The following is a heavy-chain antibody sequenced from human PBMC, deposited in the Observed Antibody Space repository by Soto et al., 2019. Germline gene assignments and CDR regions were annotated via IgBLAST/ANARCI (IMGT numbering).Heavy chain of an antibody. V-gene: IGHV3-23*01. Sequence: GGSLRLSCAASGFTFSSYAMSWVRLAPGKGLEWVSAISGSGGSTYYADSVKGRFTISRDNSKNTLYLQMNSLRAEDTAVYYCAKDYRANWDAFDIWGQGTMVTVSS. CDR3: AKDYRANWDAFDI. J-gene: IGHJ3*02. CDR1: GFTFSSYA. D-gene: IGHD7-27*01. CDR2: ISGSGGST.